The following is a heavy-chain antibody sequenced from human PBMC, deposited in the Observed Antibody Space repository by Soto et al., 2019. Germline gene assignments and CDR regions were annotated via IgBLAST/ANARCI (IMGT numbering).Heavy chain of an antibody. Sequence: PGGSLRLSCAASGFTVSSNYMILVRQAPGKGLEWVSVIYSGGSTYYADSVKGRFTISRDNSKNTLYLQMNSLRAEDTAVYYCAREMVAYYFDYWGQGTLVTVS. J-gene: IGHJ4*02. CDR2: IYSGGST. CDR1: GFTVSSNY. V-gene: IGHV3-53*01. D-gene: IGHD2-8*01. CDR3: AREMVAYYFDY.